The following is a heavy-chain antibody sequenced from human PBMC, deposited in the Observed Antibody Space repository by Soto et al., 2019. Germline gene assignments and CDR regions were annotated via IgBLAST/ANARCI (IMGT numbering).Heavy chain of an antibody. D-gene: IGHD6-19*01. CDR1: GGSISSYY. J-gene: IGHJ3*02. V-gene: IGHV4-59*01. Sequence: SETLSLTCTVSGGSISSYYWSWIRQPPGKGLEWIGYIYYSGSTNYNPSLKSRVTISVDTSKNQFSLKLSSVTAADTAVYYCARVKYSSGWVSAFDIWGQGTMVTVSS. CDR2: IYYSGST. CDR3: ARVKYSSGWVSAFDI.